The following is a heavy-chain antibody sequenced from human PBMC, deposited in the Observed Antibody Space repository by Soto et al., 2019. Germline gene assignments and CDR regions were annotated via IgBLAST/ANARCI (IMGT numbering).Heavy chain of an antibody. CDR2: IDWDDDK. D-gene: IGHD4-4*01. J-gene: IGHJ4*02. CDR3: ARIRDYSRHYFDY. Sequence: TLVNPTQTLTLTCTFSWFSLSTSGMCVSWIRQPPGKALEWLARIDWDDDKYYSTSLKTRLTIFKDTSKNQVVLTMTNMDHVDTATYYCARIRDYSRHYFDYWGQGTLVTVSS. V-gene: IGHV2-70*11. CDR1: WFSLSTSGMC.